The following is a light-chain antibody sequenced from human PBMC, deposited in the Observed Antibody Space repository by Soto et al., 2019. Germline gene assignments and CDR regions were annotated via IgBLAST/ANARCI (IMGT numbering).Light chain of an antibody. CDR1: SGSIASSY. CDR2: EDD. J-gene: IGLJ2*01. CDR3: QSYDTSLLI. Sequence: NFMLTQPHSVSASPGKTVTISCTRSSGSIASSYVQWYQLRPGSSPTTVIYEDDQRTAGVPDRFSGSVDTSSNSASLTISGLQIEDEADYFCQSYDTSLLIFGGGTKLTVL. V-gene: IGLV6-57*01.